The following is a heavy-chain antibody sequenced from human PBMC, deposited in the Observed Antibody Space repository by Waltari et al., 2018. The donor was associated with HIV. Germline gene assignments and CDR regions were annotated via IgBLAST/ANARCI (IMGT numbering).Heavy chain of an antibody. CDR2: INPKSGVT. CDR3: ARGYVQNDLRGLFHL. D-gene: IGHD2-2*01. CDR1: GYTFIDYF. V-gene: IGHV1-2*06. J-gene: IGHJ2*01. Sequence: QELLVQSGAEVKKPGASVKVSCKASGYTFIDYFIHWVRQAPGQGLEWRGRINPKSGVTHYPQNFQGRVIMTRDTSMSTAYMDLTRLRADDTALYFCARGYVQNDLRGLFHLWGRGTSVTVSS.